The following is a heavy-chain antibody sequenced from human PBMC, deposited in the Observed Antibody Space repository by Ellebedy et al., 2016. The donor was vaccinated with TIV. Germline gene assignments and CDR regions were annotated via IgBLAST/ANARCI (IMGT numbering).Heavy chain of an antibody. Sequence: GGSLRLXCAASGFTFSSYGMHWVRQAPGKGLEWVAVIWYDGSNKYYADSVKGRFTISRDNSKNTLYLQMNSLRAEDTAVYYCARASFGSSGYYSAFDYWGQGTLVTVSS. CDR1: GFTFSSYG. J-gene: IGHJ4*02. V-gene: IGHV3-33*01. D-gene: IGHD3-22*01. CDR3: ARASFGSSGYYSAFDY. CDR2: IWYDGSNK.